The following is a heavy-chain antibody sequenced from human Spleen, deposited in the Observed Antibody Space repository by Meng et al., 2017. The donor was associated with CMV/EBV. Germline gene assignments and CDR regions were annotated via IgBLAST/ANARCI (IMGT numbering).Heavy chain of an antibody. CDR3: AREELAAAYFDY. V-gene: IGHV3-30-3*01. D-gene: IGHD6-13*01. CDR2: ISYDGSNK. Sequence: WAASGCTFSSDAMHWGRQAPGKGLEWVAVISYDGSNKYYADSVKGRFTISRDNSKNTLYLQMNSLRAEDTAVYYCAREELAAAYFDYWGQGTLVTVSS. CDR1: GCTFSSDA. J-gene: IGHJ4*02.